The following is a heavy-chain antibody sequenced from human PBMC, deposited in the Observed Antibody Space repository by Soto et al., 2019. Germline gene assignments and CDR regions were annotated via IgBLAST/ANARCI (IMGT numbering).Heavy chain of an antibody. CDR1: GFTFSSYG. CDR2: IWYDGSNK. D-gene: IGHD5-18*01. CDR3: ARVRHGGYSYGYYYFDY. Sequence: QVQLVESGGGVVQPGRSLRLSCAASGFTFSSYGMHWVRQAPGKGLEWVAVIWYDGSNKYYADSVKGRFTISRDNSKNTLYLQMYSLRAEDTAVYYCARVRHGGYSYGYYYFDYWGQGTLVTVSS. J-gene: IGHJ4*02. V-gene: IGHV3-33*01.